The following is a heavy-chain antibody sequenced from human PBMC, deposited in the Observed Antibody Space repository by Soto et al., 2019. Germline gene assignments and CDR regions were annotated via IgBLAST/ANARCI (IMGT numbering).Heavy chain of an antibody. V-gene: IGHV3-66*01. Sequence: PGGSLRLSCAASGFTVSSNYMSWVRQAPGKGLEWVSVIYSGGSTYYADSVKGRFTISRDNSKNTLYLQMNSLRAEDTAVYYCAKSNYDFWSGYPRWGQGTLVTVSS. J-gene: IGHJ4*02. CDR2: IYSGGST. CDR3: AKSNYDFWSGYPR. D-gene: IGHD3-3*01. CDR1: GFTVSSNY.